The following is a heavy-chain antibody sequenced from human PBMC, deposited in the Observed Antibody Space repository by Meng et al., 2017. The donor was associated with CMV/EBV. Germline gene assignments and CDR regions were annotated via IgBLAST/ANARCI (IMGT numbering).Heavy chain of an antibody. Sequence: GGSLRLSCAASEFTFSSFGMHWVRQPPGKGLEWVAFIRYDGSNKKYGDSVKGRFTISRDNSKNTLYLQMNSLRAEDTAVYYCAKDDRSGSYYDYYYYGMDVWGQGTTVTVSS. CDR3: AKDDRSGSYYDYYYYGMDV. V-gene: IGHV3-30*02. CDR2: IRYDGSNK. CDR1: EFTFSSFG. D-gene: IGHD1-26*01. J-gene: IGHJ6*02.